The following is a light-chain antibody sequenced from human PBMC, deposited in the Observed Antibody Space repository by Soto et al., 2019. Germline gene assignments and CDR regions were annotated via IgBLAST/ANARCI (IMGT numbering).Light chain of an antibody. Sequence: DVQLTQSPSSLSVFVGDSVTVTCRASQNIITYLHWYHQKPGEAPTLLINAASTLQSGVPSRFSGSGSGTDFTLTINSLKPEDVGTYYCQQSYSNPTFGQANTV. CDR1: QNIITY. J-gene: IGKJ1*01. CDR3: QQSYSNPT. CDR2: AAS. V-gene: IGKV1-39*01.